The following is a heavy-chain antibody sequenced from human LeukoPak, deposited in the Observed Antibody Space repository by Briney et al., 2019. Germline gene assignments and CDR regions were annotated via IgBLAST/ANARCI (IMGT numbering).Heavy chain of an antibody. V-gene: IGHV3-7*03. CDR3: ARVGRLGSYYDILTGRPQVRDYFDY. Sequence: GGSLRLSSAASGFTFSSYWMSWVRQAPGKGLEWVANIKQDGSEKYYVDSVKGRFTISRDNAKNSLYLQMNSLRAEDTAVYYCARVGRLGSYYDILTGRPQVRDYFDYWGQGTLVTVSS. D-gene: IGHD3-9*01. CDR2: IKQDGSEK. CDR1: GFTFSSYW. J-gene: IGHJ4*02.